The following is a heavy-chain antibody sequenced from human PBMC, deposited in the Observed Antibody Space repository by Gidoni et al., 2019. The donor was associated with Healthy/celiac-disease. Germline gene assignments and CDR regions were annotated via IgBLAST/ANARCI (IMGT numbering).Heavy chain of an antibody. Sequence: QLQLQESGPGLVKPSETLSLTCTVSGGSMRSTNYYWGWIRQPPGKGLEWIGSIYHSGSTYSGSTYYTPSLKSRVTISVDTSKNQFSLRLSSVTAADTAVYFCASLYYGSGSYYAYFDNWGQGTLVTVSS. V-gene: IGHV4-39*01. CDR1: GGSMRSTNYY. CDR3: ASLYYGSGSYYAYFDN. D-gene: IGHD3-10*01. J-gene: IGHJ4*02. CDR2: IYHSGSTYSGST.